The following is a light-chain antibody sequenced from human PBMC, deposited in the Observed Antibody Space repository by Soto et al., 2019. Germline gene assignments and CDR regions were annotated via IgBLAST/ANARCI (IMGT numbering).Light chain of an antibody. Sequence: DIVMTQSPDSLAVSLGERATINCKSSQSVLYSSNNKTYLAWYQQKPGQPPKLLIYWASTRESGVPDCLSGRWSGTDLTLTISILQAEDGAVYYCQKYYSTPHTFGQGTKLEIK. CDR1: QSVLYSSNNKTY. CDR3: QKYYSTPHT. V-gene: IGKV4-1*01. J-gene: IGKJ2*01. CDR2: WAS.